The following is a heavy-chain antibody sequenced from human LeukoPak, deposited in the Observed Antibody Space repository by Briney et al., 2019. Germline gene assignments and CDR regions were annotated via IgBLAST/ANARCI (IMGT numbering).Heavy chain of an antibody. CDR2: IYYSGST. J-gene: IGHJ6*03. D-gene: IGHD3-16*02. CDR1: GGSISSSSYY. CDR3: ARGDPYNYYYYMDV. V-gene: IGHV4-39*01. Sequence: PSETLSLTCTVSGGSISSSSYYWGWIRQPPGKGLEWIGGIYYSGSTYYNPSLKSRVTISVDTSKNQFSLKLSSVTAADTAVYYCARGDPYNYYYYMDVWGKGTTVTISS.